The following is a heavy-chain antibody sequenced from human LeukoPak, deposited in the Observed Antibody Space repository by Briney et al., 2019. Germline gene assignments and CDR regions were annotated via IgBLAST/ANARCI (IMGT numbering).Heavy chain of an antibody. CDR3: ARVRTVQLDAGPPELDGPYFDY. V-gene: IGHV1-69*01. CDR2: IIPIFGTA. J-gene: IGHJ4*02. CDR1: GGTFSRYA. D-gene: IGHD1-1*01. Sequence: SVKVSCKASGGTFSRYAISWVRQAPGQGLEWMGGIIPIFGTANYAQKFQGRVTITADESTSTAYMELSSLRSEDTAVYYCARVRTVQLDAGPPELDGPYFDYWGQGTLVTVSS.